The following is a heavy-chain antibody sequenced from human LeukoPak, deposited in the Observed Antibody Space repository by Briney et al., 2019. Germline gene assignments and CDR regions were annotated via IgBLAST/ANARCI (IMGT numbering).Heavy chain of an antibody. CDR3: AKAPPPSRRYCSSTSCLGAYFDY. J-gene: IGHJ4*02. Sequence: GGSLRLSCAASGFTFNSYWMSWVRHVPGKGLEWVANIKQDGSDKYYVDSVKGRFTVSRENSKNTLYLQMNSLRAEDTAVYYCAKAPPPSRRYCSSTSCLGAYFDYWGQGTLVTVSS. D-gene: IGHD2-2*01. CDR1: GFTFNSYW. CDR2: IKQDGSDK. V-gene: IGHV3-7*01.